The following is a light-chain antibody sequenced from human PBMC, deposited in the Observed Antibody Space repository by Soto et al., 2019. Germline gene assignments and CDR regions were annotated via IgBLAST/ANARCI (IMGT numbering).Light chain of an antibody. CDR1: QDISNY. J-gene: IGKJ5*01. V-gene: IGKV1-33*01. CDR2: DAS. Sequence: DIQMTQSPSSLSASVGDRVTITCQASQDISNYLNWYQQKPGKTPKLLIYDASNLERGVPSRFSGSGSVTDFTFTISSLQPEDITTYYCQQYDNLPLTFGQGTRLEMK. CDR3: QQYDNLPLT.